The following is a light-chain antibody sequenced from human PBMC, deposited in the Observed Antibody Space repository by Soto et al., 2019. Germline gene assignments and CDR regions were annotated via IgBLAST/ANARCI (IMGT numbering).Light chain of an antibody. CDR1: QTISSW. CDR3: QQRSNWPPLT. J-gene: IGKJ5*01. V-gene: IGKV1-5*03. CDR2: KAS. Sequence: DVHMTHSPSTLSGSVRYRVTITFLASQTISSWLAWYQQKPGKAPKLLIYKASTLKSGVPSRFSGSGSGTEFTLTISSLEPEDFAVYYCQQRSNWPPLTFGQGTRLET.